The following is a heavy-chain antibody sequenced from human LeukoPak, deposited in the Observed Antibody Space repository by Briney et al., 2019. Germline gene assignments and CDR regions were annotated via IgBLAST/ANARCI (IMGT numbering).Heavy chain of an antibody. V-gene: IGHV1-69*13. CDR1: GGTFSSYA. J-gene: IGHJ4*02. Sequence: SVKVSCKASGGTFSSYAISWVRQAPGRGLEWMGGIIPIFGTANYAQKFQGRVTITADESTSTAYMELSSLRFEDTAVYYCARSGMVTSYYFDYWGQGTLVTVSS. CDR3: ARSGMVTSYYFDY. D-gene: IGHD2-15*01. CDR2: IIPIFGTA.